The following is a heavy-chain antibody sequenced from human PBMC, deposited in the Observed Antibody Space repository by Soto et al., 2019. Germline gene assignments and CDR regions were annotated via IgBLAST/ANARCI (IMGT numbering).Heavy chain of an antibody. V-gene: IGHV1-69*13. CDR1: GGTFSSYA. D-gene: IGHD3-10*01. CDR3: ARDRGSYYYGSGKGPGMDV. CDR2: IIPIFGTA. Sequence: GPSVKVSCKASGGTFSSYAISWVRQAPGQGLEWMGGIIPIFGTANYAQKFQGRVTITADESTRTAYMELSSLRSEDTAVYYCARDRGSYYYGSGKGPGMDVWGQGTTVTVSS. J-gene: IGHJ6*02.